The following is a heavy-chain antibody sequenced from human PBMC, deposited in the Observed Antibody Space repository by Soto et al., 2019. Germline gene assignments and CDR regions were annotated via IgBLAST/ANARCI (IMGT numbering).Heavy chain of an antibody. D-gene: IGHD2-21*02. Sequence: SVKVSCKASGYTFTSYGISWVRQAPGQGLEWMGGIIPIFGTANYAQKFQGRVTITADESTSTAYMELSSLRSEDTAVYYCARGECLSGGDCGNYFDYWGPGTLVTVSS. J-gene: IGHJ4*02. CDR1: GYTFTSYG. CDR3: ARGECLSGGDCGNYFDY. V-gene: IGHV1-69*13. CDR2: IIPIFGTA.